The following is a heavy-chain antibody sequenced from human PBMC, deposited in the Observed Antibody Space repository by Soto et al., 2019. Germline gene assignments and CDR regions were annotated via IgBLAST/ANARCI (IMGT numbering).Heavy chain of an antibody. Sequence: GASVKVSCKASGYTFTSYDINWVRQATGQVLEWMGCMNPNSGNTGYAEKFQGRVTMTRNTSISTAYMELSSLRSEDTAVYYCARDDDLTGTNYYYGMDVWGQGTTVTVSS. D-gene: IGHD1-7*01. CDR1: GYTFTSYD. J-gene: IGHJ6*02. V-gene: IGHV1-8*01. CDR3: ARDDDLTGTNYYYGMDV. CDR2: MNPNSGNT.